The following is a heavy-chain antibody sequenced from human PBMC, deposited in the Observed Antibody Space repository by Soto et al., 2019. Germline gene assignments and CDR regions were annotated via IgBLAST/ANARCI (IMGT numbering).Heavy chain of an antibody. CDR1: GLSFGGPW. Sequence: GGSLRLSCAASGLSFGGPWMTWVRQTPGEGLQWVAAIKPDGSQTFYVDSVKGRFTISRDNARNSLFLQMDSLRAEDTAVYYCTSRPSGMTYHAVFDFWGQGTLVTVSS. J-gene: IGHJ4*02. CDR2: IKPDGSQT. V-gene: IGHV3-7*03. CDR3: TSRPSGMTYHAVFDF. D-gene: IGHD2-21*02.